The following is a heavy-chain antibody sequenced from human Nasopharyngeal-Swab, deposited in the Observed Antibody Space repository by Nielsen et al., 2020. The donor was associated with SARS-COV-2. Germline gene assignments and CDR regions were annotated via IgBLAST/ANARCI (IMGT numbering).Heavy chain of an antibody. D-gene: IGHD6-13*01. V-gene: IGHV3-7*03. CDR3: ARDPAAAAPSHR. CDR1: GWTFSSYW. Sequence: SLRRSWAAAGWTFSSYWMSWVRQAPGKGMEWVANIKQDGGVQDYEDSVKGRFTISRDNAKNSLYLQMNSLRAEDTAVYYCARDPAAAAPSHRWGQGTLVTVSS. J-gene: IGHJ4*02. CDR2: IKQDGGVQ.